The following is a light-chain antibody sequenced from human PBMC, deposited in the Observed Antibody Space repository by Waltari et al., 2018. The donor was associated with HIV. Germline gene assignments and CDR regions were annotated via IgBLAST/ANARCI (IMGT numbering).Light chain of an antibody. V-gene: IGLV1-40*01. CDR3: QSYDTSLTDII. J-gene: IGLJ2*01. CDR2: GNV. Sequence: QSVLTQPPSVSGAPGQRVTISCTTSSSTVAPAYDVHWFQQVPGTAPKPLIYGNVNRPSGVPDRFSGSRSGTSASLAITGLQAEDEADYYCQSYDTSLTDIIFGGGTKLTVL. CDR1: SSTVAPAYD.